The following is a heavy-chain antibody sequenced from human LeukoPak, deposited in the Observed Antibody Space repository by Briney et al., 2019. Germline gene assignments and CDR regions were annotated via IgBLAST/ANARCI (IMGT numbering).Heavy chain of an antibody. CDR2: ISAYNGNT. J-gene: IGHJ6*02. V-gene: IGHV1-18*01. Sequence: GASVKVSCKASGYTFTSYGISWVRQAPGQGLEWMGWISAYNGNTNYAQKLQGRVTMTTDTSTSTAYMELRSLRSDDTAAYYCARDSAGELLIAYYYGMDVWGQGTTVTVSS. CDR1: GYTFTSYG. CDR3: ARDSAGELLIAYYYGMDV. D-gene: IGHD3-10*01.